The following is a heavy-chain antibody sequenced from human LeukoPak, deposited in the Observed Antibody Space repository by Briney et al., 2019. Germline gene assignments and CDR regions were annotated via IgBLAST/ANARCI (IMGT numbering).Heavy chain of an antibody. J-gene: IGHJ5*02. V-gene: IGHV4-61*08. CDR2: IYYSGST. CDR3: ARADYDFWSVERNWFDP. CDR1: GGSISSGGYY. Sequence: PSQTLSLTCTVSGGSISSGGYYWSWLRQPPGKGLEWIGYIYYSGSTNYNPSLKSRVTISVDTSKNQFSLKLSSVTAADTAVYYCARADYDFWSVERNWFDPWGQGTLVTVSS. D-gene: IGHD3-3*01.